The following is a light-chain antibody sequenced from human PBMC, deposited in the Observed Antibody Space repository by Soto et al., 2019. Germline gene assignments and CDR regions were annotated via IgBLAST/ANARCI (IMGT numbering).Light chain of an antibody. J-gene: IGLJ2*01. CDR1: SSDVGGFDY. CDR3: SSYTSTTAVV. Sequence: QTVVTQPASVSGSPGQSITISCTGTSSDVGGFDYVSWYQHLPGKAPKLMISEVSNRPSGVSNRFSGSKSGNTASLTISGLQAEDEADYYCSSYTSTTAVVFGGGTKLTVL. CDR2: EVS. V-gene: IGLV2-14*01.